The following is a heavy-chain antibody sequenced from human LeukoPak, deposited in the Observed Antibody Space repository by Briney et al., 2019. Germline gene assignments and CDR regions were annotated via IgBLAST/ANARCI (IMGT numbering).Heavy chain of an antibody. J-gene: IGHJ6*02. V-gene: IGHV3-11*05. CDR3: ARGEMDYGMDV. Sequence: GGSLRLSCTASGFAFSVYAMSWLRQTPGKGLQWVSYISTRSSYTNYADSVKGRFTISRDNAKNSLYLEMNSLRAEDTAVYYCARGEMDYGMDVWGQGTTVTVSS. CDR1: GFAFSVYA. CDR2: ISTRSSYT. D-gene: IGHD5-24*01.